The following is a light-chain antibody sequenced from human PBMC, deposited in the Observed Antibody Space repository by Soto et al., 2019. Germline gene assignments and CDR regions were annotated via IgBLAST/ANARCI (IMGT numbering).Light chain of an antibody. V-gene: IGKV3D-20*01. CDR1: QSINNNY. Sequence: EIVLTQSPATLSLSPGERATLSCGASQSINNNYLAWYQQKTGLAPRLLIYDASTRAAGIPDRFSGSGSGTDFTLTISRLEPEDFAVYYCQQFDNLITFGGGTKVEIK. CDR2: DAS. CDR3: QQFDNLIT. J-gene: IGKJ4*01.